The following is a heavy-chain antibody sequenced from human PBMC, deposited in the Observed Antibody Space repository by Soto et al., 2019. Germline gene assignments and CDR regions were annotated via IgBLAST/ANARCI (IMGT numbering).Heavy chain of an antibody. CDR2: IYYSGRT. CDR1: GGSISSTRCY. V-gene: IGHV4-39*07. CDR3: ARGGYRITIFGVVTDWFEP. J-gene: IGHJ5*02. D-gene: IGHD3-3*01. Sequence: PSETLSLTCTVSGGSISSTRCYWGWIRQPPGKGLEWIGSIYYSGRTPYNPSLKSRVTISVDTSKNQFSLKLSSVTAADTAVYYCARGGYRITIFGVVTDWFEPWGQGTLGTVSS.